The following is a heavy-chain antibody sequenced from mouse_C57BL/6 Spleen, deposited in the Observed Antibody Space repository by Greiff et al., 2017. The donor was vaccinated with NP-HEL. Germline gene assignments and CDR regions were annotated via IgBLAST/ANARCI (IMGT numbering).Heavy chain of an antibody. CDR1: GFTFSNYW. Sequence: EVKVEESGGGLVQPGGSMKLSCVASGFTFSNYWMNWVRQSPEKGLEWVAQISLKSDNYATHYAESVKGRLTIARDDSKSSVYLQMNNLRAEDTGIYYCSAITTVVPYWYFDVWGTGTTVTVSS. D-gene: IGHD1-1*01. CDR2: ISLKSDNYAT. J-gene: IGHJ1*03. V-gene: IGHV6-3*01. CDR3: SAITTVVPYWYFDV.